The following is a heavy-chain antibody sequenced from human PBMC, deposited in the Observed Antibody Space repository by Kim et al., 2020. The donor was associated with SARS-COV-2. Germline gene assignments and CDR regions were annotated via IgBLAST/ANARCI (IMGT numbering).Heavy chain of an antibody. J-gene: IGHJ3*02. V-gene: IGHV4-34*01. CDR1: GGSLSSYY. CDR2: INHSGGA. D-gene: IGHD2-2*02. CDR3: ARVVIDPIPDPIDM. Sequence: SETLSLTCAVYGGSLSSYYWTWIRQPPGRGLEWIGEINHSGGANYNPSLKSRVTISVDASKNQFSLKLTSVTAADTAMYYCARVVIDPIPDPIDMWSSGTVVTFSS.